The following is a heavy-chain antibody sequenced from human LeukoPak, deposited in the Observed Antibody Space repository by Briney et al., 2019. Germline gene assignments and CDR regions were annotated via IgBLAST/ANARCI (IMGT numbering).Heavy chain of an antibody. CDR1: GGSISSYY. CDR3: PRYDY. CDR2: INHSGST. Sequence: PSETLSLTCTVSGGSISSYYWSWIRQPPGKGLEWIGEINHSGSTNYNPSLKSRVSISVDTSKNQFSLKLGSVTAADTAVYYCPRYDYWGQGTLVTVSS. V-gene: IGHV4-34*01. J-gene: IGHJ4*02.